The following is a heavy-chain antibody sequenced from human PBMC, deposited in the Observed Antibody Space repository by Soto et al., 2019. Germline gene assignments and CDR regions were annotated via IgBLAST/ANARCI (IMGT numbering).Heavy chain of an antibody. J-gene: IGHJ6*02. Sequence: GASVKVSCKASGYTFTSYGISWVRQAPGQGLEWMGWISAYNGNTNYAQKLQGRVTMTTDTSTSTAYMGLRSLKSDDTAVYYCARAGDILTGYHYYYGMDVWGQGTTVTVSS. CDR2: ISAYNGNT. CDR1: GYTFTSYG. V-gene: IGHV1-18*01. CDR3: ARAGDILTGYHYYYGMDV. D-gene: IGHD3-9*01.